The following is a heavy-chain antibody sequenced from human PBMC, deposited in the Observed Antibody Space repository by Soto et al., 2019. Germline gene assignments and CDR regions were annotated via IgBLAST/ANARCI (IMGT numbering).Heavy chain of an antibody. CDR3: ARVGRDDILTGVNWFDP. Sequence: ASVKVSCKASGYTFTSYGISWVRLAPGQGLEWMGWISAYNGNTNYAQKLQGRVTMTTDTSTSTAYMELRSLRSDDTAVYYCARVGRDDILTGVNWFDPWGQGTLVTVSS. CDR2: ISAYNGNT. D-gene: IGHD3-9*01. V-gene: IGHV1-18*01. CDR1: GYTFTSYG. J-gene: IGHJ5*02.